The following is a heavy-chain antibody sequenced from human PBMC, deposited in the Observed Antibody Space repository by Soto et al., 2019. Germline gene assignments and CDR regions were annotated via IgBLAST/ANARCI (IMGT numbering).Heavy chain of an antibody. CDR2: LYSGGGT. CDR1: GFSVSDNY. J-gene: IGHJ4*02. V-gene: IGHV3-53*01. CDR3: ARLDHGGSVYFDY. Sequence: GGSLRLSCVASGFSVSDNYMSWVRQAPGKGLEWVSSLYSGGGTYYADSVKGRFTISRDNSRNTLYLHMNSLRAEDTAVYYCARLDHGGSVYFDYWGQGTLVTV.